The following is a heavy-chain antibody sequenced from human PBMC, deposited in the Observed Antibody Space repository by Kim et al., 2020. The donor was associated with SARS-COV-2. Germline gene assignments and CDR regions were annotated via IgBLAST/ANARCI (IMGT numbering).Heavy chain of an antibody. D-gene: IGHD5-12*01. CDR3: ARDKEDRWLPTYYFDY. Sequence: GGSLRLSCTASGFTFSSYAMHWVRQAPGKGLEWVAVTSYDGSFGKYAESVKGRFTISRDNSKNTLYLQLDSLRVEDTAVYYCARDKEDRWLPTYYFDYWGQGTLVIVSS. J-gene: IGHJ4*02. V-gene: IGHV3-30*04. CDR2: TSYDGSFG. CDR1: GFTFSSYA.